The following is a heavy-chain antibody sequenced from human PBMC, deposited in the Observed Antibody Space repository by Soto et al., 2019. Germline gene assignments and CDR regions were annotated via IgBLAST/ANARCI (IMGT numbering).Heavy chain of an antibody. D-gene: IGHD4-17*01. CDR2: IYYSGRT. CDR1: GGSLSSGSYY. J-gene: IGHJ4*02. V-gene: IGHV4-61*01. CDR3: ARDDMTTVSPFDY. Sequence: SETLSPTCTVSGGSLSSGSYYWSWIRPPPGKGLEWIGYIYYSGRTNYNPSLKSRVTISVDTSKNQFSLKLSSVTAADTAVYYCARDDMTTVSPFDYWGQGTLVTVSS.